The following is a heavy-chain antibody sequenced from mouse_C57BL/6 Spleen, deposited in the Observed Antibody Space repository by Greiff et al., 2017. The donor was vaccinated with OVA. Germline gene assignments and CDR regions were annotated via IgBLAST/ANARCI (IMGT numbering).Heavy chain of an antibody. J-gene: IGHJ4*01. CDR3: TRGLYGYDGAMDY. Sequence: EVKLMESGEGLVKPGGSLQLSCAASGFTFSSYAMSWVRQTPEKRLEWVAYISSGGDYIYYADTVKGRFTISRDNARNTLYLQMSSLKSEDTAMYYCTRGLYGYDGAMDYWGQGTSVTVSS. CDR2: ISSGGDYI. D-gene: IGHD2-2*01. CDR1: GFTFSSYA. V-gene: IGHV5-9-1*02.